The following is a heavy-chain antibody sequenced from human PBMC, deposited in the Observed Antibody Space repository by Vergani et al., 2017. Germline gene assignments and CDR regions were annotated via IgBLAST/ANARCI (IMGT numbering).Heavy chain of an antibody. D-gene: IGHD3-22*01. CDR2: IYHSGST. J-gene: IGHJ4*02. CDR1: GVSFRSADYY. CDR3: ARIGPYFHDSRIDY. V-gene: IGHV4-30-4*08. Sequence: QVQLQESGPGLVKSSQTLSLTCTVSGVSFRSADYYWSWIRQPPGKGLEWIGYIYHSGSTSYSPSLKSRVSMSVETSKNQFSLNLRSVTAADTAIYYCARIGPYFHDSRIDYWGQGKLVTVSS.